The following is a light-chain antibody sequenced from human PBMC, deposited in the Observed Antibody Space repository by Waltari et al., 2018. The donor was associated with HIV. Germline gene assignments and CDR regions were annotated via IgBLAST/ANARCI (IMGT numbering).Light chain of an antibody. CDR1: QSIDNW. Sequence: DIQMTPSPSKLSASVGDPVVITCRASQSIDNWLAWYPQTPGRAPRLLVSRTSLLESGVSSRFRGSGSGTEFTLTIRSLQPDDIGTYYCQQYSTHYAFGQGTRVE. J-gene: IGKJ2*01. CDR3: QQYSTHYA. CDR2: RTS. V-gene: IGKV1-5*03.